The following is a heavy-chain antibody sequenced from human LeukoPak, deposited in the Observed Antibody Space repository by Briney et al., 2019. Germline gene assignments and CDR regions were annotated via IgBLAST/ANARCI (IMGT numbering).Heavy chain of an antibody. D-gene: IGHD6-6*01. J-gene: IGHJ5*02. CDR3: ARASRPSNSWFDP. CDR1: GHSFSSDSF. V-gene: IGHV4-38-2*01. Sequence: NPSKTLSLTCGVSGHSFSSDSFWGWIRQPPGQGLEWIGSIHERGSTFYNPSLKSRVTISIDTSKNQFSLNVNSVTAADTAVYYCARASRPSNSWFDPWGQGTVVTVSS. CDR2: IHERGST.